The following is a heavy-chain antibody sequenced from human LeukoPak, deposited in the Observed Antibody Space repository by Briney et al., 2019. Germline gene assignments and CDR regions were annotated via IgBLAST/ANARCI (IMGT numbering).Heavy chain of an antibody. CDR3: ARDLAWGAFDY. D-gene: IGHD7-27*01. V-gene: IGHV3-23*01. J-gene: IGHJ4*02. Sequence: GGSLRLSCTVSGFTFSTNSMSWVRQAPGKGLEWLSGVSPPGGGTYYADSVKGRFTISRDDSKNTLSLQMNSLRVEDTAVYYCARDLAWGAFDYWGQGTLVTVSS. CDR1: GFTFSTNS. CDR2: VSPPGGGT.